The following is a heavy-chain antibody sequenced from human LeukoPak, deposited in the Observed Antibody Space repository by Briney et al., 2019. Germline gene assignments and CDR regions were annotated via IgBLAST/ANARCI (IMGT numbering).Heavy chain of an antibody. CDR1: GFTFSDYY. CDR2: IRISSSYT. CDR3: ARCGTPNNYYFYGMDV. D-gene: IGHD1-26*01. J-gene: IGHJ6*02. Sequence: PGGSLGLSCAASGFTFSDYYMSWIRQAPGKGLEWVSYIRISSSYTNYADSVKGRFIISRDNAKNSLYLQMNSLRAEDTAVYYCARCGTPNNYYFYGMDVWGQGTTVTVSS. V-gene: IGHV3-11*03.